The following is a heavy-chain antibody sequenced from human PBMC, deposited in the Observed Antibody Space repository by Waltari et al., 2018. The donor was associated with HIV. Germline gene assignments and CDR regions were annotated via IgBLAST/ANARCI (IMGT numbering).Heavy chain of an antibody. D-gene: IGHD3-9*01. CDR3: ARYPEAFDWLLGPYYFDS. CDR2: ISAYNGNR. Sequence: QVQLVQSGAEVKKSGASVKVPCKASGYTFTRYGISWVRQAPGQGLEWMGWISAYNGNRNYAQKFQGRVTMTTDTSTITAYMELRSLRSDDTAVYYCARYPEAFDWLLGPYYFDSWGQGTLVTVSS. V-gene: IGHV1-18*01. J-gene: IGHJ4*02. CDR1: GYTFTRYG.